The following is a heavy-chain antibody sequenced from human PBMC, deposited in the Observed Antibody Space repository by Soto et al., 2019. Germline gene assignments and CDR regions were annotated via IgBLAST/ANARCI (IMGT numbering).Heavy chain of an antibody. D-gene: IGHD3-22*01. CDR1: GYTFTSYG. CDR2: ISAYNGNT. V-gene: IGHV1-18*01. J-gene: IGHJ4*02. CDR3: ARDNPQYYYDSSGYFDY. Sequence: ASVKVSCKASGYTFTSYGISWVRQAPGQGLEWMGWISAYNGNTNYAQKLQGRVTMTTDTSTSTAYMELRSLRSDDTAVYYRARDNPQYYYDSSGYFDYGGQEPLVTFS.